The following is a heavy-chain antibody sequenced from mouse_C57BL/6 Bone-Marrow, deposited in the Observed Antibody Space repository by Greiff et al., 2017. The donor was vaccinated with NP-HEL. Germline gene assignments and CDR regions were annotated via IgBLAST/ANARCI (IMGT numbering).Heavy chain of an antibody. CDR2: ISYDGSN. Sequence: EVKLVESGPGLVKPSQSLSLTCSVTGYSITSGYYWNWIRQFPGNKLEWMGYISYDGSNNYNPSLKNRISITRDTSKNQFFLKLNSVTTEDTATYYCASLYGNYPYYFDYWGQGTTLTVSS. D-gene: IGHD2-1*01. V-gene: IGHV3-6*01. J-gene: IGHJ2*01. CDR3: ASLYGNYPYYFDY. CDR1: GYSITSGYY.